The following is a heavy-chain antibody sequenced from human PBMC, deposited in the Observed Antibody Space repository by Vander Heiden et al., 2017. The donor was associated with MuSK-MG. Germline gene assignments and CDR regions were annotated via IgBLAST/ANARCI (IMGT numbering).Heavy chain of an antibody. D-gene: IGHD6-13*01. Sequence: QVQLVQSGAEVKKPGASVKVSCKASGYTFTGYYMPWVRPAPGPGLEWMGWINPNRGGTNYEQKFQGRVTMTRDTSISTAYMELSRLRSDDTAVYYCAREEAAAGLDWGQGTLVTVSS. V-gene: IGHV1-2*02. CDR2: INPNRGGT. CDR1: GYTFTGYY. J-gene: IGHJ4*02. CDR3: AREEAAAGLD.